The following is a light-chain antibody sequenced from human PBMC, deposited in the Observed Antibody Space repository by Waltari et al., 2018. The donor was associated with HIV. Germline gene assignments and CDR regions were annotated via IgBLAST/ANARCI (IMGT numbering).Light chain of an antibody. V-gene: IGKV3-15*01. CDR3: QQYNIRPRGNT. J-gene: IGKJ2*01. CDR1: QGVGSN. Sequence: DIVMTQSPAILSVSPGERVTLSCRASQGVGSNLAWYQQKVGQAPRLLIYGAATRAAEIPVRFSGSGSGTDFTLTIDSLQSEDFATYYCQQYNIRPRGNTFGQATKLQIK. CDR2: GAA.